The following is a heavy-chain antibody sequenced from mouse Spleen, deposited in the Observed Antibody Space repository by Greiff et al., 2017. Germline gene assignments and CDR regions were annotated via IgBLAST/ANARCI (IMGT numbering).Heavy chain of an antibody. J-gene: IGHJ2*01. Sequence: QVQLKQPGAELVMPGASVKLSCKASGYTFTSYWMHWVKQRPGQGLEWIGEIDPSDSYTNYNQKFKGKATLTVDKSSSTAYMQLSSLTSEDSAVYYCARGTTVVPGYWGQGTTLTVSS. CDR1: GYTFTSYW. CDR3: ARGTTVVPGY. V-gene: IGHV1-69*01. D-gene: IGHD1-1*01. CDR2: IDPSDSYT.